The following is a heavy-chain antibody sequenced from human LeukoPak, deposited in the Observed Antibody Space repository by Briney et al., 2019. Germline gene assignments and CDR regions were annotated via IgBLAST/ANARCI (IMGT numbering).Heavy chain of an antibody. CDR3: ARGGYDSFSDY. CDR2: INPSGGST. V-gene: IGHV1-46*01. D-gene: IGHD3-22*01. J-gene: IGHJ4*02. CDR1: GYTFTSYY. Sequence: GASVKVSCKASGYTFTSYYIHWVRQAPAQGLKWMGIINPSGGSTSYSQKFQGRVTMTTDTSTSTVYMELSSLRSEDTAVYYCARGGYDSFSDYWGQGTQVTVSS.